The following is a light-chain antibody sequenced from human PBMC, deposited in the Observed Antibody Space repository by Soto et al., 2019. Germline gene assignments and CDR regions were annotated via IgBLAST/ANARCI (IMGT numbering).Light chain of an antibody. V-gene: IGLV2-14*01. CDR2: EVR. CDR1: MRDVGAYNL. J-gene: IGLJ3*02. Sequence: QSSLTQPASVSGSAGQSITISCSGTMRDVGAYNLVSWYQQHPGTAPKLIIYEVRNRPSCISSRFSCSRSGNTASLTISGLQSEDEGDYYCSAYTARSTLVFGGGTKVTVL. CDR3: SAYTARSTLV.